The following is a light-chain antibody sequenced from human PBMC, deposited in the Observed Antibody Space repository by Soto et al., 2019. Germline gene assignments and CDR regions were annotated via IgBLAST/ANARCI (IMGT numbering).Light chain of an antibody. CDR3: GTWDGSLLGWV. J-gene: IGLJ3*02. V-gene: IGLV1-44*01. CDR1: SSNIGSES. CDR2: NND. Sequence: QSVLTQPPSASGTPGQRVTISCSRSSSNIGSESVNWYQQLPGTAPKLLIYNNDQRPSGVPDRFSGSKSGTSASLAINGLQSEDEGDFYGGTWDGSLLGWVFGGGTKVTVL.